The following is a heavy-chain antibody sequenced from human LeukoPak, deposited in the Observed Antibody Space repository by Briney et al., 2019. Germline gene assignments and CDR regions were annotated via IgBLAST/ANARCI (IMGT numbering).Heavy chain of an antibody. V-gene: IGHV3-48*03. CDR3: SRGRNWDDGDY. CDR2: ISSSGSTI. J-gene: IGHJ4*02. CDR1: GFTFSSYE. D-gene: IGHD1-1*01. Sequence: GGSLRLSCAASGFTFSSYEMNWVRQAPGKGLEWVSYISSSGSTIYYADSVKGRFTISRDNAKNTLYLQMNSLGADDTALYFCSRGRNWDDGDYWGQGTLVTVSS.